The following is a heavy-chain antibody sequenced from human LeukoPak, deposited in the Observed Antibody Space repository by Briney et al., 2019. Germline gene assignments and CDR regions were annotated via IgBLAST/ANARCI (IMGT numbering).Heavy chain of an antibody. D-gene: IGHD2-2*01. V-gene: IGHV4-39*01. CDR2: IFYSRNH. CDR3: VRLKGVPAADY. CDR1: GCSISSTSYY. Sequence: AETLSLTCTVSGCSISSTSYYWVWMRQPPGKGREWIGSIFYSRNHYYNPSLKCRVTITIDTPTHQFSLRLTSVSAANTGVYYCVRLKGVPAADYWGQGTLVPASS. J-gene: IGHJ4*02.